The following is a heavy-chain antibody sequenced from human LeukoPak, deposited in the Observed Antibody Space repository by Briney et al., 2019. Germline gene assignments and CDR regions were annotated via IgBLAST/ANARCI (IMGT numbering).Heavy chain of an antibody. Sequence: SETLSLTCTVSGGSIRNYYWSWIRQSPGKGLEWIGYIYYSGSANYNPSLRSRLTISVDTSKNQFSLQLSSVTAADTAIYYCARQQIYVDVAKVDYFDYWGRGTLVTVSS. CDR2: IYYSGSA. D-gene: IGHD4/OR15-4a*01. CDR1: GGSIRNYY. J-gene: IGHJ4*02. CDR3: ARQQIYVDVAKVDYFDY. V-gene: IGHV4-59*01.